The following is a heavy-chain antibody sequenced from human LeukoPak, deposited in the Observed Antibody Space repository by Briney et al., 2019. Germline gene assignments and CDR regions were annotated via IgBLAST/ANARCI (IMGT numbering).Heavy chain of an antibody. CDR3: ARVTCPGGDCYYYYGLDV. CDR2: IIPIFGTA. D-gene: IGHD2-21*02. CDR1: GGTFSSYA. Sequence: EASVKVSCKASGGTFSSYAISWVRQAPGQGLEWMGGIIPIFGTANYAQKFQGRVTMTRDTSTSTVYMELSSLRSDDTAVYYCARVTCPGGDCYYYYGLDVWGQGTTVTVSS. V-gene: IGHV1-69*05. J-gene: IGHJ6*02.